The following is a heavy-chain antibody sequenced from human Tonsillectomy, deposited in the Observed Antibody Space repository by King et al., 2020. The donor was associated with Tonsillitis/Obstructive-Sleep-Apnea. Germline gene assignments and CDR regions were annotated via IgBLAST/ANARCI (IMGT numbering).Heavy chain of an antibody. V-gene: IGHV3-11*05. Sequence: VQLVESGGGLVKPGGSLRLSCAASGFPFGDYYMSWIRQAPGKGLEWVSYISTSSSYTDYADSVKGRFTISRDNAKGSLYLQMNSLRAEDTGVYYCARDVTGQLVNCDVWGQGTLVTVSS. CDR3: ARDVTGQLVNCDV. CDR1: GFPFGDYY. CDR2: ISTSSSYT. J-gene: IGHJ4*02. D-gene: IGHD6-6*01.